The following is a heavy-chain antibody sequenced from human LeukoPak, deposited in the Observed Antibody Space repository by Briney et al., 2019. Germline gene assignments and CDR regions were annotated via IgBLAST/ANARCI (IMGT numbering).Heavy chain of an antibody. CDR1: GGSFSGFY. J-gene: IGHJ5*02. CDR3: ERASSYDSATRYNPSSFGP. V-gene: IGHV4-34*01. CDR2: INHSGQN. Sequence: SETLSLTCAVYGGSFSGFYWSWIRQPPGKGLEWIGEINHSGQNNYNPSLKSRVTISIDTSEKQISLKLTSVTAADTAVYYCERASSYDSATRYNPSSFGPWGQGTLVTVSS. D-gene: IGHD3-22*01.